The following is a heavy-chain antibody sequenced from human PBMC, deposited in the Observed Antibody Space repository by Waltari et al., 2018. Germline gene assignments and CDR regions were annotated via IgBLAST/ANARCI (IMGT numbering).Heavy chain of an antibody. CDR1: GFTFSSYS. CDR2: ISSSSSYI. CDR3: ARDSSWYDY. J-gene: IGHJ4*02. D-gene: IGHD6-13*01. Sequence: EVQLVESGGGLVKPGGSLRPSCAASGFTFSSYSMNWVRQAPGKGLEWVSSISSSSSYIYYADSVNGRFTISRDNAKNSLYLQMNSLRAEDTAVYYCARDSSWYDYWGQGTLVTVSS. V-gene: IGHV3-21*01.